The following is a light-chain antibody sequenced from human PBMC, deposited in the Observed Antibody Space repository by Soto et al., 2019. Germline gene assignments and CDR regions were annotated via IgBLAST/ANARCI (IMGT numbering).Light chain of an antibody. V-gene: IGKV1-5*01. CDR1: QSISSW. Sequence: DIQMTQSPSTLSASVGDRVTITCRASQSISSWLAWYQQKPGRAPKLLIYDASSLESGVPSRFSGSGSGTDFTLTISSLQPDDFATYYCQQYNSYWTFGHGTMVEIK. CDR2: DAS. CDR3: QQYNSYWT. J-gene: IGKJ1*01.